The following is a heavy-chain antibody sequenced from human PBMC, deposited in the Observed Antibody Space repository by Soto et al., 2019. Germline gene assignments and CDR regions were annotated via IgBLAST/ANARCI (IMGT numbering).Heavy chain of an antibody. D-gene: IGHD3-10*01. J-gene: IGHJ6*02. Sequence: ASVKVSCKASGYTFTSYGISWVRQAPGQGXEWMGWISAYNGNTNYAQKLQGRVTMTTDTSTSTAYMELRSLRSDDTAVYYCARDHGPGLPDYYYYYGMDVWGQGTTVTVSS. V-gene: IGHV1-18*04. CDR1: GYTFTSYG. CDR3: ARDHGPGLPDYYYYYGMDV. CDR2: ISAYNGNT.